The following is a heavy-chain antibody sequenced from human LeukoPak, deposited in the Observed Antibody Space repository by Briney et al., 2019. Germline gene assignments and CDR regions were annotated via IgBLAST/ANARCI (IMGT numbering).Heavy chain of an antibody. CDR3: AKDRGSSGWWN. D-gene: IGHD6-19*01. CDR2: INSDGSST. Sequence: GGSLRLSCAASGFTFSSYWMHWVRQAPGKGLVWVSRINSDGSSTSYADSVKGRFTISRDNAKNTLYLQMNSLRAEDTAVYYCAKDRGSSGWWNWGQGTLVTVSS. CDR1: GFTFSSYW. J-gene: IGHJ4*02. V-gene: IGHV3-74*01.